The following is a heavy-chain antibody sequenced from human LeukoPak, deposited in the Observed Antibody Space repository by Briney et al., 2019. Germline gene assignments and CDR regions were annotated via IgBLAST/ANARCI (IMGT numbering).Heavy chain of an antibody. CDR2: INSDGSST. Sequence: GGSLRLSCAASGFTFSSYAMSWVRQAPGKGLVWVSRINSDGSSTSYADSVKGRFTISRDNAKNTLYLQMNSLRAEDTAVYYCAKAQQLVPLGYWGQGTLVTVSS. CDR3: AKAQQLVPLGY. J-gene: IGHJ4*02. D-gene: IGHD6-13*01. V-gene: IGHV3-74*01. CDR1: GFTFSSYA.